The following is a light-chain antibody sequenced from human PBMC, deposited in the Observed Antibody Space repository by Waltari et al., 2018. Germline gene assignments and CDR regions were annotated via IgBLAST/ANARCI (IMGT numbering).Light chain of an antibody. CDR2: GAS. Sequence: DIQMTQSPSTLSASVGDTVIISCRASQSITTSLAWYQQKPGKAPDVLFYGASNLESGVPSRFSGSGSGTEFTLTISSLQPDDFATYYCQQYKSYMTFGKGTRVEIK. J-gene: IGKJ1*01. CDR1: QSITTS. CDR3: QQYKSYMT. V-gene: IGKV1-5*03.